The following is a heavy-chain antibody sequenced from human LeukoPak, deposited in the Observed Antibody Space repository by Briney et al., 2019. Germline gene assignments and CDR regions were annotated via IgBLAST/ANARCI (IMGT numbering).Heavy chain of an antibody. CDR1: GYTFTGYY. CDR2: INPNSGGT. J-gene: IGHJ4*02. Sequence: ASVKVSCKASGYTFTGYYMHWVRQAPGQGLEWMGWINPNSGGTNYAQKFQGRATMTRDTSISTAYMELSRLRSDDTAVYYCARDLGGDWNYGNFDYWGQGTLVTVSS. V-gene: IGHV1-2*02. D-gene: IGHD1-7*01. CDR3: ARDLGGDWNYGNFDY.